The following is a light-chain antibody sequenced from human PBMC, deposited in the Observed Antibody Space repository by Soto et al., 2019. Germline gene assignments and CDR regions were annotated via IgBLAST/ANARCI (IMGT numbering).Light chain of an antibody. CDR1: QNISVW. Sequence: DIQMTQSPSTLSASVGDGVTITCRASQNISVWLAWYQQRPGKAPKFLIYDASNFETGVSSRFSGSRSGTEFPLTSRSLQPDDFGPYYCQQYDSSSRTFGQGTKLEIK. CDR3: QQYDSSSRT. CDR2: DAS. V-gene: IGKV1-5*01. J-gene: IGKJ2*01.